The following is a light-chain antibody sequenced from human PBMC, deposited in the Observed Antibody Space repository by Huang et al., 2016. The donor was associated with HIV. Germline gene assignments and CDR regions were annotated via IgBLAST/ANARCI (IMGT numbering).Light chain of an antibody. Sequence: EIVLTQSPGTLSLSPGDGAPLPCRASQSIRSNSLAWYQQKPGLAPRLLIYGAFNRVTGIPDRFSGSVSGTGFTLTITGLEPEDFAVYYCQQYGSSQITFGPGTKVDIK. CDR3: QQYGSSQIT. CDR2: GAF. V-gene: IGKV3-20*01. J-gene: IGKJ3*01. CDR1: QSIRSNS.